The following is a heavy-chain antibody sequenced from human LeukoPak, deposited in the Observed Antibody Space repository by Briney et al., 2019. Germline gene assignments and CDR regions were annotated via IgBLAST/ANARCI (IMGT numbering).Heavy chain of an antibody. CDR1: GYTLTGYY. Sequence: ASVKVSCKASGYTLTGYYMHWVRQAPGQGLEWMGWINPNSGGTNYAQKFQGRVTITRDTSISTAYMELSRLRSDDTAVYYCARDLGIAARPFDYWGQGTLVTVSS. J-gene: IGHJ4*02. V-gene: IGHV1-2*02. D-gene: IGHD6-6*01. CDR3: ARDLGIAARPFDY. CDR2: INPNSGGT.